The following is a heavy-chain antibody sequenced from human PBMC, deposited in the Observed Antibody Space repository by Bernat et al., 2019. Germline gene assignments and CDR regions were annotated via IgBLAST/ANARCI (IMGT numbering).Heavy chain of an antibody. D-gene: IGHD5-18*01. CDR1: GFTFSTYA. CDR3: AREEYNYALGSFDY. CDR2: TSFDGGIK. V-gene: IGHV3-30-3*01. Sequence: QVQLVESGGGVVQPGRSLRLSCAASGFTFSTYAMNWVRQAPGKGLEWVAVTSFDGGIKFYADSVKGRSTISRDNSRNTLFLQMDSLRTEDTAVYYCAREEYNYALGSFDYWGQGTLVTVSS. J-gene: IGHJ4*02.